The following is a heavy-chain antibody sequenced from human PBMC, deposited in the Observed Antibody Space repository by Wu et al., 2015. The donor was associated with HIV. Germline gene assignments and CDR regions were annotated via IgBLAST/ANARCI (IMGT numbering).Heavy chain of an antibody. Sequence: QVQLVQSGAEVKKPGASVKVSCKASGYTLTGYYMHWVRQAPGQGLEWMGWINPNSGGSGGTNYAQKFQGRVTMTRDTSISTAYMELSRLRSADTAVYYCVSSAGTSYYFDYWGQGTLVTVSS. V-gene: IGHV1-2*02. D-gene: IGHD2-2*01. CDR3: VSSAGTSYYFDY. CDR2: INPNSGGSGGT. CDR1: GYTLTGYY. J-gene: IGHJ4*02.